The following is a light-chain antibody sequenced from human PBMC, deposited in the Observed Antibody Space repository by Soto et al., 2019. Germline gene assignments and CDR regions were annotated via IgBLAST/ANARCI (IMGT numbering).Light chain of an antibody. Sequence: QSVLTQPASVSGSPGQSINISCTGTSSDVGGYNYVSWYQQHPGKAPKLMIYDVSSRPSGVSNRFSGSKSGNTASLTISGLQAEDEAAFYCSSYTSSSTYVFGTGTKVTVL. CDR3: SSYTSSSTYV. V-gene: IGLV2-14*01. J-gene: IGLJ1*01. CDR1: SSDVGGYNY. CDR2: DVS.